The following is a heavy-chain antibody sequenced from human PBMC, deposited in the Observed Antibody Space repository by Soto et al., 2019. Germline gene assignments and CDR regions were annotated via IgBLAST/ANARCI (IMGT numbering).Heavy chain of an antibody. V-gene: IGHV1-2*02. CDR2: INPATGAA. CDR3: ARGGGVGVAGSAAFDM. Sequence: QLHLVQSGAVVKKPGASVTVSCSASGYPVTAYYMHWVRQAPGRGLEWMGGINPATGAAKYTQTFQGRATLPRDTPTSTICKELRGLSAVDTAAFYCARGGGVGVAGSAAFDMWGQGTLVTVSS. J-gene: IGHJ3*02. CDR1: GYPVTAYY. D-gene: IGHD6-19*01.